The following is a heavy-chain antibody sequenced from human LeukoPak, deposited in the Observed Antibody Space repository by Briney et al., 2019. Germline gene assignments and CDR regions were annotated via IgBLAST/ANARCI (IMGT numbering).Heavy chain of an antibody. CDR1: GFTFTNYA. Sequence: GGSLILSCAASGFTFTNYAMSWVRQAPGKGLEWVSAISLTGGDTFYADSVKGRFTMSRDNSKTTLYLQMNNLRAEDTAIYYCAKPPPQYTSGSRWYFDLWGRGTLVTVSS. V-gene: IGHV3-23*01. CDR2: ISLTGGDT. CDR3: AKPPPQYTSGSRWYFDL. D-gene: IGHD6-19*01. J-gene: IGHJ2*01.